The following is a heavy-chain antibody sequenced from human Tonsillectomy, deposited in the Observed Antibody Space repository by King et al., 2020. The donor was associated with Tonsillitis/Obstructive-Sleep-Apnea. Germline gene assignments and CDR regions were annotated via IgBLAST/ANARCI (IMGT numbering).Heavy chain of an antibody. CDR3: AREVVGDSSRWFDY. CDR1: GYTFTSYG. J-gene: IGHJ4*02. CDR2: IITYNAYT. D-gene: IGHD6-13*01. Sequence: VQLVQSVAKVKKPGASVKVSCKASGYTFTSYGISWVRQAPGQGLEWMGLIITYNAYTNYAQTRQGRVTMTTDTSTSTAYMEQRRLISDDTAVYYCAREVVGDSSRWFDYWGQGTLGTVSS. V-gene: IGHV1-18*01.